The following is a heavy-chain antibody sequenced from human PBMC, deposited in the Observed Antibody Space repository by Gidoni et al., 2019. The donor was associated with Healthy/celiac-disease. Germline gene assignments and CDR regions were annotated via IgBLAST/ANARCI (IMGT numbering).Heavy chain of an antibody. CDR2: SDYSEST. J-gene: IGHJ5*02. CDR1: GGPICSSSSY. CDR3: STGGSVDP. D-gene: IGHD1-26*01. V-gene: IGHV4-39*05. Sequence: QQQLQEPGPGLVKHPETPPFTCTVSGGPICSSSSYWGWIRQPPGKVLEWIGSSDYSESTYYNPSLKSRVTISVDTSKNQFSLKLSSVTAADTAVYYCSTGGSVDPWGQGTLVTVSS.